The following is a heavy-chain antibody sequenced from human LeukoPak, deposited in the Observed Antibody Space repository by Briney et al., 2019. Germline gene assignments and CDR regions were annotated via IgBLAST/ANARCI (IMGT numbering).Heavy chain of an antibody. J-gene: IGHJ4*02. D-gene: IGHD2-2*01. CDR3: ARNVVQTSLDY. CDR2: ISGYNGNT. V-gene: IGHV1-18*01. Sequence: GASVKVSCKASGYTFTSYGISWVRQAPGQGLEWMGWISGYNGNTNYALKFQGRVTMTTDTSTSTAYMELSRLRSDDTAVYYCARNVVQTSLDYWGQGTLVTVSS. CDR1: GYTFTSYG.